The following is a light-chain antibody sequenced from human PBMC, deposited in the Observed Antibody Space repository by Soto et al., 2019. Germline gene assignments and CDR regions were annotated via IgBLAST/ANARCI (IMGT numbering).Light chain of an antibody. CDR2: AVS. V-gene: IGKV3-15*01. J-gene: IGKJ1*01. CDR3: QQYNNWPPMWT. Sequence: EILMTQAPATLSVSPGERASLSCRASQSISSKLALYQQKPGQAPTLLIYAVSTGASGIPARFSGSGSGTDFALTISSLQSDDFAVCYSQQYNNWPPMWTFGQGKTVAIK. CDR1: QSISSK.